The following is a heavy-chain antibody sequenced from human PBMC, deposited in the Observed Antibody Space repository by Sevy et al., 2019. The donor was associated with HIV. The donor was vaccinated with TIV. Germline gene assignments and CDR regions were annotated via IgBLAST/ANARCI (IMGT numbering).Heavy chain of an antibody. CDR2: IWHDGSNT. CDR3: SCGYTYGRDY. Sequence: GGALRLSCAASGLTFSNYGMHWVRQAPGKGLEWVALIWHDGSNTYYADSGKGRFTVSRDNSKNTVYLQMNSLRAEDTGIYYCSCGYTYGRDYWGQGTLVTVSS. J-gene: IGHJ4*02. CDR1: GLTFSNYG. V-gene: IGHV3-33*01. D-gene: IGHD5-18*01.